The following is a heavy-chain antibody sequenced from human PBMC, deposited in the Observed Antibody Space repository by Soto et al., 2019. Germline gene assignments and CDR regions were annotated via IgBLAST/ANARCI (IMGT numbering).Heavy chain of an antibody. V-gene: IGHV1-18*01. J-gene: IGHJ6*02. Sequence: GASVKVSCKASGYTFTSYGISWVRQAPGQGLEWMGWISAYNGNTNYAQKLQGRVTMTTDTSTSTAYMELSSLRSEDTAVYYCARDYYGSGIIYYGMDVWGQGTTVTLSS. CDR1: GYTFTSYG. CDR2: ISAYNGNT. D-gene: IGHD3-10*01. CDR3: ARDYYGSGIIYYGMDV.